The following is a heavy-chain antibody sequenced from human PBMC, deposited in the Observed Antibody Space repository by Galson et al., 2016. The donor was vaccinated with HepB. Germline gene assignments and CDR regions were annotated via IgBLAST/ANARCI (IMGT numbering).Heavy chain of an antibody. V-gene: IGHV3-53*01. CDR2: IYSGGST. Sequence: CAASGFTVNNNYMRWVRQAPGKGLEWVSLIYSGGSTSFADSVKGRFAISRDNSKNALYLQMNSLRVEDTAVYFCARDIGPVGQGTLVTVSS. J-gene: IGHJ5*02. CDR3: ARDIGP. CDR1: GFTVNNNY.